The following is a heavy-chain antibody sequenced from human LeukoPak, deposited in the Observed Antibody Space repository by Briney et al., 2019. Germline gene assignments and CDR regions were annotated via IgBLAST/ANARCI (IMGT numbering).Heavy chain of an antibody. CDR2: IRYDGSNK. V-gene: IGHV3-30*02. CDR1: RFTFSTYG. Sequence: PGGSLSLSCAASRFTFSTYGMHWVRQAPGKGLEWVAFIRYDGSNKYYADSVKGRFTISRDNSKNTLYLQMNSLRAEDTAVYYCARSYSSTPQYYYYYYMDVWGKGTTVTVSS. D-gene: IGHD6-13*01. CDR3: ARSYSSTPQYYYYYYMDV. J-gene: IGHJ6*03.